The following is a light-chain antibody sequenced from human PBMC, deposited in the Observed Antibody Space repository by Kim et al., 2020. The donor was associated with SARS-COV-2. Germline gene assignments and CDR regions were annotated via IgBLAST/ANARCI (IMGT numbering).Light chain of an antibody. V-gene: IGLV3-19*01. CDR2: GKY. CDR1: RLRNYS. CDR3: SSRDSTGDHVV. J-gene: IGLJ3*02. Sequence: LGQTARLTCQGDRLRNYSATWYQQRPGQAPTLVLYGKYDRPSGIPDRFSGSASGNTASLTITGAQAEDEGDYYCSSRDSTGDHVVFGGGTQLTVL.